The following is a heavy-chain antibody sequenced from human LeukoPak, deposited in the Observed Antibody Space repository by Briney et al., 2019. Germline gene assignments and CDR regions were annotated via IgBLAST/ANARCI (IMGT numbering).Heavy chain of an antibody. J-gene: IGHJ5*02. CDR3: ARGRAFNWFDP. Sequence: SETLSLTCAVYGGSFSGYYWSWIRQPPGKGLEWIGEINHSGSTNYNPSLKSRVTISVDTPKNQFSLKLSSVTAADTAVYYCARGRAFNWFDPWGQGTLVTVSS. CDR1: GGSFSGYY. D-gene: IGHD3-3*02. CDR2: INHSGST. V-gene: IGHV4-34*01.